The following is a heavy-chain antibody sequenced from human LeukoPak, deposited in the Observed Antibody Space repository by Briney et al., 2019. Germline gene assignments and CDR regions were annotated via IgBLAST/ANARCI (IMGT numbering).Heavy chain of an antibody. CDR2: ISGSGGST. CDR3: AKGLFGGCSSTSCYTFDY. Sequence: GGSLRLSCAASGFTFSSYAMSWVRQAPGKGLEWVSAISGSGGSTYYADSMKGRFTISRDNSKNTLYLQMNSLRAEDTAVYYCAKGLFGGCSSTSCYTFDYWGQGTLVTVSS. CDR1: GFTFSSYA. V-gene: IGHV3-23*01. J-gene: IGHJ4*02. D-gene: IGHD2-2*02.